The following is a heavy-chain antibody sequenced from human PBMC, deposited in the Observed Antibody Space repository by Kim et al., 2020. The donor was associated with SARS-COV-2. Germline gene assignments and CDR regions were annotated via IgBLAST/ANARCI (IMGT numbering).Heavy chain of an antibody. J-gene: IGHJ3*02. D-gene: IGHD2-21*01. V-gene: IGHV4-39*01. CDR2: IYYSGST. CDR1: GGSISSSSYY. CDR3: ARGVDGTPYWGAFDI. Sequence: SETLSLTCTVSGGSISSSSYYWGWIRQPPGKGLEWIGSIYYSGSTYYNPSLKSRVTISVDTSKNQFSLKLSSVTAADTAVYYCARGVDGTPYWGAFDIWGQGTMVTVSS.